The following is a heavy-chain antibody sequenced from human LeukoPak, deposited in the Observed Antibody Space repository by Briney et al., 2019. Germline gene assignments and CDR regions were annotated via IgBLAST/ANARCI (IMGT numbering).Heavy chain of an antibody. Sequence: GASVKVSCKASGYTFTSYGISWVRQAPGQGLEWMGWISAYNGNANYAQKLQGRVTMTTDTSTSTAYMELRSLRSDDTAVYYCARSGYKLYYYDSRYWGQGTLVTVSS. CDR2: ISAYNGNA. V-gene: IGHV1-18*01. CDR3: ARSGYKLYYYDSRY. CDR1: GYTFTSYG. D-gene: IGHD3-22*01. J-gene: IGHJ4*02.